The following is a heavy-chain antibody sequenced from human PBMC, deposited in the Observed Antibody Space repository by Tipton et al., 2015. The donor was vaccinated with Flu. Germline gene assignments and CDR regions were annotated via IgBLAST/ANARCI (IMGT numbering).Heavy chain of an antibody. J-gene: IGHJ3*02. CDR1: GGSVSGYY. CDR3: ARHRGVAAIFGVGDAFDI. Sequence: TLSLTCTVSGGSVSGYYWSWIRQPPGKGLEWIGYIYYSGNTNYNPSLKSRVTMSLDTSKIEFSLRLSSVTAADTAVYYCARHRGVAAIFGVGDAFDIWGQGTKVTVSS. V-gene: IGHV4-59*08. CDR2: IYYSGNT. D-gene: IGHD3-3*01.